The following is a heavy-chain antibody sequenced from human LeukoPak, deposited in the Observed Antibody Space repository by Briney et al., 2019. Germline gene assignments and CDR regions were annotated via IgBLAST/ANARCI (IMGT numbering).Heavy chain of an antibody. V-gene: IGHV4-31*03. CDR3: ARGRGIYYFDY. CDR1: GGSISSGGYY. J-gene: IGHJ4*02. D-gene: IGHD5-24*01. Sequence: PSETLSLTCTVSGGSISSGGYYWSWIRQHPGKGLEWIGYIYYSGSTYYNPSLKSRVSISVDTSKNQFSLKVSSVTAADTAVYYCARGRGIYYFDYWGQGTLVTVSP. CDR2: IYYSGST.